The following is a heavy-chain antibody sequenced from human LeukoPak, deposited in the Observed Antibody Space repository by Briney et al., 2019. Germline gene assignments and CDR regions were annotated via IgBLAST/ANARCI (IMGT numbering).Heavy chain of an antibody. D-gene: IGHD3-22*01. CDR3: ARDGYYDSSGPGMDV. J-gene: IGHJ6*02. V-gene: IGHV3-21*04. Sequence: GGSLRLSCAASGFTFSSYSMNWVRQAPGKGLEWVSSISSSSYIYYADSVKGRFTISRDNSKNTLYLQMNSLRAEDTAVYYCARDGYYDSSGPGMDVWGQGTTVTVSS. CDR1: GFTFSSYS. CDR2: ISSSSYI.